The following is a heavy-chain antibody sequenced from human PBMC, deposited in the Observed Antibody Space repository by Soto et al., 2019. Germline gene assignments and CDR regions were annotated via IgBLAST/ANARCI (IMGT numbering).Heavy chain of an antibody. J-gene: IGHJ4*02. CDR2: IIPIFGTA. Sequence: QVQLLQSGAEVKKPGSSVKVSCKASGGTFSSYAISWVQQAPGQGLEWMGGIIPIFGTANYAQKFQGRVTITADESTSTAYMELSSLRSEDTAEYYCARARDYYGSGSRSPDYWGQGTLVTVSS. V-gene: IGHV1-69*01. CDR3: ARARDYYGSGSRSPDY. D-gene: IGHD3-10*01. CDR1: GGTFSSYA.